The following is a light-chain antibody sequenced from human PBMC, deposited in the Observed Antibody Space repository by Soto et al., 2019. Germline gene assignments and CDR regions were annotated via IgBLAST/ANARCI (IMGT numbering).Light chain of an antibody. V-gene: IGLV2-23*01. CDR2: EGS. J-gene: IGLJ3*02. CDR1: SSDVGSYNL. CDR3: CSYAGPFRV. Sequence: QSVLTQPASVSGSPGQSITISCTGTSSDVGSYNLVSWYQQHPGKAPKLMIYEGSKRPSGVSNRFSGSKSGNTASLTISGLQAEDEADYYCCSYAGPFRVFGGGTQLTVL.